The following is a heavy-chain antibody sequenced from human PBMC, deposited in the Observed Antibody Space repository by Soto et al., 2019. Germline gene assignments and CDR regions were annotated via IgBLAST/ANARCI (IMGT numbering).Heavy chain of an antibody. CDR2: IYDSGST. J-gene: IGHJ3*01. CDR3: ARAWGYAFDF. CDR1: GGSISSYY. Sequence: QVQLQESGPGLVKPSETLSLTCTVSGGSISSYYWSWIRQPPGKGLEWIGYIYDSGSTNYNPALKGRVTISVDTSKNQFSLKLSSVTAADTAVYYCARAWGYAFDFWGQGTMVTVSS. D-gene: IGHD7-27*01. V-gene: IGHV4-59*01.